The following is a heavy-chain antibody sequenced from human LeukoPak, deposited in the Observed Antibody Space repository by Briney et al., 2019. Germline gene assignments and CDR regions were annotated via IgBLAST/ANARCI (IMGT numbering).Heavy chain of an antibody. CDR3: ASYYDSSVYFY. D-gene: IGHD3-22*01. CDR1: GGSISSGDYY. CDR2: ICYSGST. Sequence: SETLSLTCTVSGGSISSGDYYWSWLRQHPGKGLEWIGYICYSGSTYYNPSLKRRVTISVDTSKHQFSLKLSSVTAADTAVYYCASYYDSSVYFYWGQGTLVTVSS. J-gene: IGHJ4*02. V-gene: IGHV4-30-4*01.